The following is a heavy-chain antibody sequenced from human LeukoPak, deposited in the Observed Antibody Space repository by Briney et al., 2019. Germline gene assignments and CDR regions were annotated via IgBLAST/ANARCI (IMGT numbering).Heavy chain of an antibody. CDR3: ATGYSYGSVYYYYMDV. V-gene: IGHV1-24*01. CDR2: FDPEDGET. D-gene: IGHD5-18*01. CDR1: GYTLTELS. J-gene: IGHJ6*03. Sequence: ASVKVSCKVSGYTLTELSMHWVRQAPGKGLEWMGGFDPEDGETIYAQKFQGRVTMTEDTSTDTAYMELSSLRSEDTAVYYCATGYSYGSVYYYYMDVWGKGTTVTVSS.